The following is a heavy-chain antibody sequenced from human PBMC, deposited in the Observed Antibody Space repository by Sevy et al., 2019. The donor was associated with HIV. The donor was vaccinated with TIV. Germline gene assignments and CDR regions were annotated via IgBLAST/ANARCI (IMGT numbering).Heavy chain of an antibody. Sequence: SETLSLTCTVSGGSITSLYWNWIRQPPGKGLEWIANIYYNGHINYNPSLKSRVTLSLDTSKNHFSLRLRSVNAADTAMYYCAGENAWGRCYSWGQGTLVTVSS. D-gene: IGHD1-26*01. CDR3: AGENAWGRCYS. V-gene: IGHV4-59*08. CDR1: GGSITSLY. J-gene: IGHJ4*02. CDR2: IYYNGHI.